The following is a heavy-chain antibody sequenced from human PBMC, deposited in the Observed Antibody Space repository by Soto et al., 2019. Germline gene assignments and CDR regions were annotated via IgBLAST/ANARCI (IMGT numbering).Heavy chain of an antibody. V-gene: IGHV3-21*01. CDR3: ARGYYYDGSGYYRKGMDDY. J-gene: IGHJ4*01. Sequence: SLRLSCAASGFTFSSYSMNWVRQAPGKGLEWVSSISSSSSYIYYADSVKGRFTISRDNAKNSLYLQMNSLRAGDTAVNYSARGYYYDGSGYYRKGMDDYLGPGALVTVSS. CDR1: GFTFSSYS. D-gene: IGHD3-22*01. CDR2: ISSSSSYI.